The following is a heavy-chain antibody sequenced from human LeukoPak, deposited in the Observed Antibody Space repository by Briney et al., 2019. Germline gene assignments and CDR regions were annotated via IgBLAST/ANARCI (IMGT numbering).Heavy chain of an antibody. J-gene: IGHJ4*02. CDR1: GFTFSSYS. Sequence: GGSLRVSCAASGFTFSSYSMNWVRQAPGKGLGWVAAISTTSGNIYYADSVKGRFTISRDNAKNSLYLQMNSLRVEDTALYYCARRAPSHDFDDWGQGTLVTVSS. V-gene: IGHV3-21*01. CDR2: ISTTSGNI. CDR3: ARRAPSHDFDD.